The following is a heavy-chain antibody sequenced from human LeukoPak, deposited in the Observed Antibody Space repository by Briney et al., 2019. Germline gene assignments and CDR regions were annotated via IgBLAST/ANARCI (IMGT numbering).Heavy chain of an antibody. CDR2: ISSSSTI. Sequence: GGSLRLSCAASGFTFSSYSMNWVRQAPGKGLEWVSYISSSSTIYYADSVKGRFTISRDNAKNSLYLQMNSLRAEDTAVYYCAREGVMITFGGVIVGSFDYWGQGTLVTVSS. D-gene: IGHD3-16*02. J-gene: IGHJ4*02. CDR3: AREGVMITFGGVIVGSFDY. V-gene: IGHV3-48*01. CDR1: GFTFSSYS.